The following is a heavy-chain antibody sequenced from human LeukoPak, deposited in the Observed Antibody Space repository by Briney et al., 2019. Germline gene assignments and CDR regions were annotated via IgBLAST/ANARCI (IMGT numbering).Heavy chain of an antibody. CDR2: INHSGST. CDR3: ARGRGGQWLSPRYFDL. V-gene: IGHV4-34*01. J-gene: IGHJ2*01. CDR1: GGSFSGYY. D-gene: IGHD6-19*01. Sequence: ASETLSLTCAVYGGSFSGYYWSWIRQPPGKGLEWIGEINHSGSTNYNPSLKSRVTISVDTSKNQFSLKLSSVTAADPAVYYCARGRGGQWLSPRYFDLWGRGALVTVS.